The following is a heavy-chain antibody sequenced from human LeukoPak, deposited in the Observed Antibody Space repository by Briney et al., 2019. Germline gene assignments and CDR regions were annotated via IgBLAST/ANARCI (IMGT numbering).Heavy chain of an antibody. Sequence: ASVKVSCKASGYTFTSYDINWVRQATGQGLEWMGWMNPNSGNTGYAQKFQGRVTMTRNTSISTAYMELSSLRSEDTAVYYCARGDKGLLLWFGELPFDPWGQGTLVTVSS. CDR1: GYTFTSYD. V-gene: IGHV1-8*01. CDR3: ARGDKGLLLWFGELPFDP. CDR2: MNPNSGNT. D-gene: IGHD3-10*01. J-gene: IGHJ5*02.